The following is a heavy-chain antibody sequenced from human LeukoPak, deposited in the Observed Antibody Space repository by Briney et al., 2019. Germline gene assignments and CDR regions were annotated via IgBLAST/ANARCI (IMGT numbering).Heavy chain of an antibody. D-gene: IGHD3-10*01. V-gene: IGHV3-30-3*01. Sequence: GGSLRLSCAASGFTFSSYAMHWVRQAPGKGLEWVAVISYDGSNKYYADSVKGRFTISRDNSKNTLYLQMNSLRAEDTAVYYCARDRITMVRGVNSLYYYYGMDVWGQGTTVTVSS. CDR2: ISYDGSNK. J-gene: IGHJ6*02. CDR1: GFTFSSYA. CDR3: ARDRITMVRGVNSLYYYYGMDV.